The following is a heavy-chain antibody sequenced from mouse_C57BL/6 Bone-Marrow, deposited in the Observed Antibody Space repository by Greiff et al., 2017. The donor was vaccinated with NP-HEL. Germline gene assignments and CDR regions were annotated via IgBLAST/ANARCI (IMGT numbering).Heavy chain of an antibody. Sequence: EVKVVESGGGLVQPGGSLSLSCAASGFTFTDYYMSWVRQPPGKALEWVGFIRNKANGYTIEYSASVKGRFTFSRDTSPSILYLQMNALRAEDSATYYCARSIYYDYADDPFYGMDYWGQGTSVTVSS. CDR3: ARSIYYDYADDPFYGMDY. V-gene: IGHV7-3*01. D-gene: IGHD2-4*01. J-gene: IGHJ4*01. CDR2: IRNKANGYTI. CDR1: GFTFTDYY.